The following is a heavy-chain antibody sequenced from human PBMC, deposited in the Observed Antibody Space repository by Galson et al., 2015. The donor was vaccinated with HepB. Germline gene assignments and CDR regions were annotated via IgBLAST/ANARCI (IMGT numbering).Heavy chain of an antibody. V-gene: IGHV3-23*01. D-gene: IGHD6-19*01. CDR3: AKSPSRQWLANREMYYFDY. J-gene: IGHJ4*02. CDR2: ISGSGGST. CDR1: GFTFSSYA. Sequence: SLRLSCAASGFTFSSYAMSWVRQAPGKGLEWVSAISGSGGSTYYADSVKGRFTISRDNSKNTLYLQMNSLRAEDTAVYYCAKSPSRQWLANREMYYFDYWGQGTPVTVSS.